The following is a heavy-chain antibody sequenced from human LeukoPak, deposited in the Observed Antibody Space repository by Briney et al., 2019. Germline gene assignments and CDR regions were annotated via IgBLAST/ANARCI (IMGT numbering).Heavy chain of an antibody. CDR1: GFSFSTYA. V-gene: IGHV3-23*01. Sequence: GGSLRLSCAASGFSFSTYAMSWVRQAPGKGLEWVSGISGRGSRTYYADSVKGRFTVSRDNSKNTLYLQMNSLRVEDTAVYFCAKVELLWFGELKYFDSWGQGTLVTVSS. J-gene: IGHJ4*02. D-gene: IGHD3-10*01. CDR3: AKVELLWFGELKYFDS. CDR2: ISGRGSRT.